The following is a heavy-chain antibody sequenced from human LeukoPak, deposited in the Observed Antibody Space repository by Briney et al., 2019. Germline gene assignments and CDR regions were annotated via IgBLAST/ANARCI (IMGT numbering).Heavy chain of an antibody. CDR3: ATQTKTVTVLPAAISGGVDY. D-gene: IGHD2-2*02. CDR1: GFTFSSYA. Sequence: GGSLRLSCAASGFTFSSYAMSWVRQAPGKGLEWVSAISGSGGSTYYADSVKGRFTISRDNSKNTLYLQMNSLRAEDTAVYYCATQTKTVTVLPAAISGGVDYWGQGTLVTVSS. V-gene: IGHV3-23*01. CDR2: ISGSGGST. J-gene: IGHJ4*02.